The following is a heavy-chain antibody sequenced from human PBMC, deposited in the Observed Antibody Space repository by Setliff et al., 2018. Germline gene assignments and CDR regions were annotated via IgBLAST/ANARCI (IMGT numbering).Heavy chain of an antibody. CDR1: GYAFTGHY. D-gene: IGHD3-3*02. Sequence: GASVKVSCKASGYAFTGHYIHWVRQAPGQGLEWMGWINPRTGVTNYARNFQGRVTMTRDTSISTVYMDLGSLRSDDTAVYYCARDFNGLALGFWGQGTLVTVSS. J-gene: IGHJ4*02. CDR2: INPRTGVT. CDR3: ARDFNGLALGF. V-gene: IGHV1-2*02.